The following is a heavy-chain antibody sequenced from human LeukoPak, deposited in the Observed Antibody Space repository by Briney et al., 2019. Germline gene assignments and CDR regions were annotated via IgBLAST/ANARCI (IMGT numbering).Heavy chain of an antibody. J-gene: IGHJ6*02. Sequence: SVKVSCKASGGTFSSYAISWVRQAPGQGLEWMGGIIPIFGTANYAQKFQGRVTITADESTSTAYMELSSLRSEDTAVYYCAGWPIVVVPAASGYYYYGMDVWGQGTTVTVSS. V-gene: IGHV1-69*13. CDR1: GGTFSSYA. CDR2: IIPIFGTA. CDR3: AGWPIVVVPAASGYYYYGMDV. D-gene: IGHD2-2*01.